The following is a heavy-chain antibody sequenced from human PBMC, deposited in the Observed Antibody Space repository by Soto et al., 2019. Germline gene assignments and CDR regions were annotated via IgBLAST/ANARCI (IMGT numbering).Heavy chain of an antibody. CDR1: GFTFDDYA. D-gene: IGHD3-22*01. V-gene: IGHV3-9*01. J-gene: IGHJ3*02. CDR3: AKATGVGYYDSSGYPKGDAFDI. Sequence: LRLSCAASGFTFDDYAMHWVRQAPGKGLEWVSGISWNSGSIGYADSVKGRFTISRDNAKNSLYLQMNSLRAEDTALYYCAKATGVGYYDSSGYPKGDAFDIWGQGXMVTVSS. CDR2: ISWNSGSI.